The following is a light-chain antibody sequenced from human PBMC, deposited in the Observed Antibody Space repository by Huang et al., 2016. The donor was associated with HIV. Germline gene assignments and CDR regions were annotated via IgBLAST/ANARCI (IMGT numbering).Light chain of an antibody. J-gene: IGKJ1*01. CDR2: EVS. CDR1: QSLLYRVGKTY. V-gene: IGKV2-29*02. Sequence: DVVMTQTPLSLSVTPGQPASISRRSSQSLLYRVGKTYLYWYLQQPGQSPQLLIYEVSSRFSGVPDRFSGSGSGTDFTLKISRVEAEDVGFYYCMQGRSLPRTFGQGTKVEIK. CDR3: MQGRSLPRT.